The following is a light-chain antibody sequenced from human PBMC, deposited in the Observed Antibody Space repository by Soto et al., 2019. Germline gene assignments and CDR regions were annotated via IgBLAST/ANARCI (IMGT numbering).Light chain of an antibody. Sequence: EIVMTQSPATLSVSPGERATLSCRASQSVSSNLAWYQQKPGQAPRLLIYGASTRATGIPARFSGSGSGTEFTLTISSLQSEDFAVYYCQQYNKWPPIAFGQGTTVEIK. CDR2: GAS. V-gene: IGKV3-15*01. J-gene: IGKJ1*01. CDR3: QQYNKWPPIA. CDR1: QSVSSN.